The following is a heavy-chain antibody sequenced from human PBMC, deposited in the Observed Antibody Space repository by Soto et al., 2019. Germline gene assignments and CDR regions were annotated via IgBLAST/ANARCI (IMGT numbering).Heavy chain of an antibody. CDR2: ISGGGGTT. J-gene: IGHJ4*02. CDR1: GFAFSNYA. CDR3: AKEWSQGYYFDY. Sequence: EVQLLESGGDLVQPGGSLRLSCAASGFAFSNYAMNWVRQAPGKGLECVSVISGGGGTTYYADSVKGRFTISRDNSKKTLYLQMSSLRGDDTAVYYCAKEWSQGYYFDYWGQGTLVIVSS. D-gene: IGHD2-15*01. V-gene: IGHV3-23*01.